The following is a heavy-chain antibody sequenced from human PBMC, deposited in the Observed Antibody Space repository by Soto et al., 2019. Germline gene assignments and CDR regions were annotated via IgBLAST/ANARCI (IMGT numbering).Heavy chain of an antibody. D-gene: IGHD3-9*01. J-gene: IGHJ5*02. CDR1: GGSISSSSYY. CDR2: IYYSGST. Sequence: SETLSLTCTVSGGSISSSSYYWGWIRQPPGKGLEWIGSIYYSGSTYYNQSLKSRVTISVDTSKNQFSLKLSSVTAADTAVYYCARLHNYYDILTGYYSPWFDPWGQGTLVTVSS. CDR3: ARLHNYYDILTGYYSPWFDP. V-gene: IGHV4-39*01.